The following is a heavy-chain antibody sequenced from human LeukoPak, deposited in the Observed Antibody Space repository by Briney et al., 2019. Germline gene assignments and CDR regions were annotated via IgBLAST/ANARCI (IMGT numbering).Heavy chain of an antibody. D-gene: IGHD3-22*01. J-gene: IGHJ4*02. CDR2: LYPGDTDI. CDR3: ARHPNSNRYDTTAYRY. CDR1: GYNFTDYW. V-gene: IGHV5-51*01. Sequence: GEAPKILFWGSGYNFTDYWIGWGRQMPGIGLEWGALLYPGDTDIRSSPSFQGRVNISADKSMSTAYLPWSRLRASDTAMYYCARHPNSNRYDTTAYRYWGQGTLVTVSS.